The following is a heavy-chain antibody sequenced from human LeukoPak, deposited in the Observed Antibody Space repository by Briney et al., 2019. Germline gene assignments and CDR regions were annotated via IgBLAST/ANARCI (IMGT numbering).Heavy chain of an antibody. J-gene: IGHJ4*02. Sequence: GGSLTLSCEASGFTFSSYWMSWVRQAHGRGLEWVAYIKQEGSEKYYVGSVKGRFTISRDNVKNALYLQMKSLRAEDTAVYYCAKGSNWSLPYYFDYWGQGTLVTVSS. CDR2: IKQEGSEK. CDR3: AKGSNWSLPYYFDY. D-gene: IGHD1-20*01. V-gene: IGHV3-7*01. CDR1: GFTFSSYW.